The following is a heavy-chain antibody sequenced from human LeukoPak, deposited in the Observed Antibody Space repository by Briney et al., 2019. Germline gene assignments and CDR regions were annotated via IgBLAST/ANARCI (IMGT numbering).Heavy chain of an antibody. V-gene: IGHV3-74*01. D-gene: IGHD3-3*01. J-gene: IGHJ4*02. CDR3: VRERNNFWSGHHSIFDS. CDR1: GFIFSDHW. Sequence: GGSLRLSCAASGFIFSDHWMHWVRQAPGKGLVWLSRINNDGSSTIYADSVKGRFTFSRDNAENTLFLEMSSLRGEDTAVYYCVRERNNFWSGHHSIFDSWGQGTLVTVSS. CDR2: INNDGSST.